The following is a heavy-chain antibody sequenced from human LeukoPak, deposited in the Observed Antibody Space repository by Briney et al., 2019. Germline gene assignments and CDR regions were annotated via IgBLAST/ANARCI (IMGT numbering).Heavy chain of an antibody. CDR1: GDSMSSGGFS. CDR2: IYYRGSP. D-gene: IGHD2-15*01. CDR3: ARTYRRGGNWFDP. V-gene: IGHV4-30-4*07. J-gene: IGHJ5*02. Sequence: PSETLSLTCAVSGDSMSSGGFSWSWIRQPPGKGLEWIAYIYYRGSPNYNPSLKSRVNISVDTSKNQFSLKLNSVTAADTAVYYCARTYRRGGNWFDPWGQGTLVTVS.